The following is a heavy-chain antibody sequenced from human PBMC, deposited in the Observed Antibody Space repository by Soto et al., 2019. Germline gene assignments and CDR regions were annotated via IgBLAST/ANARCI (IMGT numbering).Heavy chain of an antibody. Sequence: QVQLVQSGAEVKKPGASVKVSCKASGYTFTSYGISWVRQAPGQGLEWMGWISAYNGNTNYAQKLQGRVTMTTDTSTSTAYMELRSLRSDDTAVYYWARDAWADCSGGSCYSDYWGQGTLVTVSS. J-gene: IGHJ4*02. V-gene: IGHV1-18*01. CDR2: ISAYNGNT. D-gene: IGHD2-15*01. CDR1: GYTFTSYG. CDR3: ARDAWADCSGGSCYSDY.